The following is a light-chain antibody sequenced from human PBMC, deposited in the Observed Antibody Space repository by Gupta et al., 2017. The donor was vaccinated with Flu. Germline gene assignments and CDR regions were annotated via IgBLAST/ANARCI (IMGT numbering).Light chain of an antibody. V-gene: IGKV3-20*01. J-gene: IGKJ1*01. CDR3: QQYSSSPRT. CDR1: QSVSSSY. Sequence: EIVLTQSPGTLSLSPGERATLSCRASQSVSSSYLAWYQHEPGQAPRLLIYGASSRATGIPDRFSGSGSGTDFTLTISRLEPADFAVYYCQQYSSSPRTFGEGTKVEIK. CDR2: GAS.